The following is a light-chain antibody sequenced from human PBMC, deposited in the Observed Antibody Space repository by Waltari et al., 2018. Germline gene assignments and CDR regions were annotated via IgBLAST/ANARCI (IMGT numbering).Light chain of an antibody. CDR2: DAS. CDR1: QEISNY. V-gene: IGKV1-33*01. J-gene: IGKJ4*01. CDR3: QQYDNLPPT. Sequence: DIQMTQSPSSLSASVGDRVTITCQASQEISNYLNWYQQKPGKAPKLLIYDASNLETGVPSRFSGSGSGTDFTFTISSLQPEDIATYDCQQYDNLPPTFGGGTKVEIK.